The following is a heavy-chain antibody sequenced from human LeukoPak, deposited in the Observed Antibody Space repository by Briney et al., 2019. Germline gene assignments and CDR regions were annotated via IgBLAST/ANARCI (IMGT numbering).Heavy chain of an antibody. CDR3: AKDVGYCSSTSCSSYYFDY. J-gene: IGHJ4*02. D-gene: IGHD2-2*01. Sequence: GGSLRLSCAASGFTFSSYAMSWVRQAPGKGLEWVSAISGSGGSTYYADSVKGRFTISRDNSKNTLYLQMNSLRAEDTAVYYCAKDVGYCSSTSCSSYYFDYWGQGTLVTVSS. CDR1: GFTFSSYA. V-gene: IGHV3-23*01. CDR2: ISGSGGST.